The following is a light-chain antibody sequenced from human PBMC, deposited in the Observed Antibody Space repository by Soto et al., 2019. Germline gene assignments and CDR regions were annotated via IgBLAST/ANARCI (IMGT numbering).Light chain of an antibody. V-gene: IGKV3-11*01. CDR2: GAS. Sequence: PGERATLSCRASQSVSSYLAWYQQKPGQSPRLLIYGASNRATGIPARFSGSGSGTDFTLTISSLEPEDFAVYYCQQRSNWPRTFGQGTKGDIK. CDR1: QSVSSY. CDR3: QQRSNWPRT. J-gene: IGKJ1*01.